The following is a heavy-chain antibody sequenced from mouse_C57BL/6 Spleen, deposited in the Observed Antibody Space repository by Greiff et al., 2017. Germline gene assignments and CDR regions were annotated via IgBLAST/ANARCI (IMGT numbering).Heavy chain of an antibody. CDR1: GFSLTSYG. CDR3: ARHYDYEGAMDY. V-gene: IGHV2-6-1*01. Sequence: QVQLKQSGPGLVAPSQSLSITCTVSGFSLTSYGVHWVRQPPGKGLEWLVVIWSDGSTTYNSALKSRLSISKDNSKSQVFLKMNSLQTDDTAMYYCARHYDYEGAMDYWGQGTSVTVSS. J-gene: IGHJ4*01. CDR2: IWSDGST. D-gene: IGHD2-4*01.